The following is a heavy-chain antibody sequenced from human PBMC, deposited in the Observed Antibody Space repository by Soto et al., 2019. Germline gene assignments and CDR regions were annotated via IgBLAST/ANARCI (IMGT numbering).Heavy chain of an antibody. D-gene: IGHD2-21*02. Sequence: QVQLVQSGAEEKKPGASVKVSCKASGYTFTSYAMHWVRQAPGQRLEWMGWINAGNGSTKYSQKFQGRVTISRDTSASTAYMELSSLRSEDTAVYDCARSIVVVTALDYWGQGTLVTVSS. CDR3: ARSIVVVTALDY. CDR1: GYTFTSYA. J-gene: IGHJ4*02. CDR2: INAGNGST. V-gene: IGHV1-3*05.